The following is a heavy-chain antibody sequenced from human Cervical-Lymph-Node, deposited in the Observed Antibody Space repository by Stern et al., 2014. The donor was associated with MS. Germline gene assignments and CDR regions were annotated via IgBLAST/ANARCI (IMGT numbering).Heavy chain of an antibody. D-gene: IGHD2-15*01. Sequence: QVQLVQSGSEVKKPGASVKVSCKASEYTHNNYLIHWVRQAPGQRPDWLGVINPSGATSYAQKVQDRVTMTTDASTSTLYMELSRLRSEDTAVYYCAVRYCSGGRCYSVPDVWGQGTTVIVSS. V-gene: IGHV1-46*02. CDR1: EYTHNNYL. CDR3: AVRYCSGGRCYSVPDV. CDR2: INPSGAT. J-gene: IGHJ6*02.